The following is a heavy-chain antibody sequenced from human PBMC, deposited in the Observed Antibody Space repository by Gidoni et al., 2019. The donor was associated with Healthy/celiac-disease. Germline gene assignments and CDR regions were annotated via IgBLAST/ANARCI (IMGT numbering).Heavy chain of an antibody. CDR1: GFTFSRSA. CDR2: ISGSGGST. D-gene: IGHD6-19*01. CDR3: AKDRRMSSGWYEGECDY. V-gene: IGHV3-23*01. J-gene: IGHJ4*02. Sequence: EVQLLESGGALVQPGGSLRLPCAASGFTFSRSAMSWVRQAPGKGLGWVSAISGSGGSTYYADSVKGRFTISRDNSKNTLYLQMNSLRAEDTAVYYCAKDRRMSSGWYEGECDYWGQGTLVTVSS.